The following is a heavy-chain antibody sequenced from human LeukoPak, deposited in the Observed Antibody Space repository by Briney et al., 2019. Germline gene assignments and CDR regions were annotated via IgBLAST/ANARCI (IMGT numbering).Heavy chain of an antibody. V-gene: IGHV3-48*03. D-gene: IGHD2-21*02. CDR1: GFTFSSYE. CDR2: ISSSGSTI. J-gene: IGHJ4*02. CDR3: AKIAASVTYLDY. Sequence: PGGSLRLSCAASGFTFSSYEMNWVRQAPGKGLEWVSYISSSGSTIYYADSVKGRFTISRDNAKNTLYLQMNSLRAEDTAVYYCAKIAASVTYLDYWGQGTLVTVSS.